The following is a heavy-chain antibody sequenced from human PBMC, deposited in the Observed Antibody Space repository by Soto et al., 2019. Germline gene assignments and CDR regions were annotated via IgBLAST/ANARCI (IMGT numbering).Heavy chain of an antibody. V-gene: IGHV4-59*01. CDR1: GGSISSYY. D-gene: IGHD3-3*01. Sequence: QVQLQESGPGLVKPSETLSLTCTVSGGSISSYYWSWIRQPPGKGLEWLGYIYYSGSTNYNPSLKSRVTISVDTSKNQCSLKLSSVTAADTAVYYWARDKPGLEWLPIYWYFDLWGRGTLVTVSS. CDR3: ARDKPGLEWLPIYWYFDL. CDR2: IYYSGST. J-gene: IGHJ2*01.